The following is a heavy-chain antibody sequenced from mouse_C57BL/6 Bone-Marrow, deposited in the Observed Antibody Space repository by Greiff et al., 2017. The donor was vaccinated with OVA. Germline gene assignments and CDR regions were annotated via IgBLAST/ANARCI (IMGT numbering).Heavy chain of an antibody. CDR2: ISYSGST. J-gene: IGHJ3*01. Sequence: EVMLVESGPGMVKPSQSLSLTCTVTGYSITSGYDWHWIRHFPGNKLEWMGYISYSGSTNYNPSLKSRISITHDTSKNHFFLKLNSVTTEDTATYYRATDDSSGYPFAYWGQGTLVTVSA. V-gene: IGHV3-1*01. D-gene: IGHD3-2*02. CDR1: GYSITSGYD. CDR3: ATDDSSGYPFAY.